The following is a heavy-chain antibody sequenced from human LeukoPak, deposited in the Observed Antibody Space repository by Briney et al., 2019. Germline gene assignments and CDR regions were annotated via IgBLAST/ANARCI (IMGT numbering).Heavy chain of an antibody. CDR2: INPNSGGT. Sequence: GASVKVSCKASGNTFTGYYMHWVRQAPGQGLEWMGWINPNSGGTNYAQKFQGRVTMTRDTSISTAYMELSRLRSDDTAVYYCARDQAPRMITFGGPRRWFDPWAREPWSPSPQ. D-gene: IGHD3-16*01. V-gene: IGHV1-2*02. CDR3: ARDQAPRMITFGGPRRWFDP. CDR1: GNTFTGYY. J-gene: IGHJ5*02.